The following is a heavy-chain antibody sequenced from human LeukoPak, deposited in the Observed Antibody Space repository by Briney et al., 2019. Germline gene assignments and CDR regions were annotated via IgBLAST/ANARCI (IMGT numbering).Heavy chain of an antibody. CDR1: GYSFTSYG. CDR3: ARDLGYGDYIGLALDP. J-gene: IGHJ5*02. Sequence: ASVKVSCKASGYSFTSYGISWVRQAPGQGLEWIGWISAYNGNTNYAQKLQGRVTMTTDTSTSTAYMELRSLRSDETAVYYCARDLGYGDYIGLALDPWGQGALVTVSS. CDR2: ISAYNGNT. V-gene: IGHV1-18*01. D-gene: IGHD4-17*01.